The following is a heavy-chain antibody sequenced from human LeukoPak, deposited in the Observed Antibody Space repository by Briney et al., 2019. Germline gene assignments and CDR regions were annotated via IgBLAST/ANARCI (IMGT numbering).Heavy chain of an antibody. V-gene: IGHV4-59*01. J-gene: IGHJ5*02. Sequence: SETLSLTCTVSGGSINSDYWGWIRQPPEKTLEWIGFVYYSGSTDYNPSLKSRVTISVDTSKNQFSLKLNSVTAADTAVYYCARDAYCSGGSCDYRAGWFDPWGQGTLVTVSS. D-gene: IGHD2-15*01. CDR2: VYYSGST. CDR3: ARDAYCSGGSCDYRAGWFDP. CDR1: GGSINSDY.